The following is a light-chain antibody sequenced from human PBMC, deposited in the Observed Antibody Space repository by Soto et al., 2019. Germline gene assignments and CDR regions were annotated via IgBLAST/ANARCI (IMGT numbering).Light chain of an antibody. Sequence: EIVMTQSPATLSVSPGETATLSCRASESVKTNLAWYQQKPGQAPRLLIYGAFTRAAGIPFRFSGSASGTEFTLTISSLPSEDFAVYYCHQYDRCPLSLGGGNKVEIK. V-gene: IGKV3-15*01. CDR2: GAF. CDR1: ESVKTN. J-gene: IGKJ4*01. CDR3: HQYDRCPLS.